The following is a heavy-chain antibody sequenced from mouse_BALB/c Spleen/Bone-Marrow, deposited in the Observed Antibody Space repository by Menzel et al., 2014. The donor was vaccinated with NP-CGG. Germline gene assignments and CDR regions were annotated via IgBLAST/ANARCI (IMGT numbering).Heavy chain of an antibody. V-gene: IGHV2-9*02. CDR2: IWAGGST. CDR1: GSSLTSYG. D-gene: IGHD2-1*01. Sequence: VNVVESGPGLVAPSQSLSITCTVSGSSLTSYGVHWVRQPPGKGLEWLGIIWAGGSTNYKSALMSRLSISKDNSKSQVFLKMNSLQTDDTAMYYCARDRRDYGKAWYFDVWGAGTTVTVSS. CDR3: ARDRRDYGKAWYFDV. J-gene: IGHJ1*01.